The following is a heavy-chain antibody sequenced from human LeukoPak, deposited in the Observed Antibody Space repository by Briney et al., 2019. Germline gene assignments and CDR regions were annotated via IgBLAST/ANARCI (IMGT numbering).Heavy chain of an antibody. CDR3: ARNPAAASFYYYYAMDV. Sequence: ASVKVSCKASGYTFISYAIHWVRQAPGQRLEWMGWINAGNGNTKYSQKFRGRVTITRDTSASTAYMELSCLRSEDTAVYYCARNPAAASFYYYYAMDVWGQGTTVTVSS. D-gene: IGHD6-13*01. CDR2: INAGNGNT. V-gene: IGHV1-3*01. CDR1: GYTFISYA. J-gene: IGHJ6*02.